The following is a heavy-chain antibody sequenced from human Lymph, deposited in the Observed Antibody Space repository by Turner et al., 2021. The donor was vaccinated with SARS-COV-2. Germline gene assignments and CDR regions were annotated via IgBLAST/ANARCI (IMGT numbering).Heavy chain of an antibody. D-gene: IGHD2-2*01. Sequence: QVQLQESGPGLVKPSETLSLTCTVSGGSISSYYWSWIRQPPGKGLEWIGYIFYSGSTIYNPSLKSRVTISVDTSKNQFSLKLSSVTAADTAVYYCARVTPAGWYYFDYWGQGTLVTVSS. J-gene: IGHJ4*02. CDR2: IFYSGST. V-gene: IGHV4-59*01. CDR1: GGSISSYY. CDR3: ARVTPAGWYYFDY.